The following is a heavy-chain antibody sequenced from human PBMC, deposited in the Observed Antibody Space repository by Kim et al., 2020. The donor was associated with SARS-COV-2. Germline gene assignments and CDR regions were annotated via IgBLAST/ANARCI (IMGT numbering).Heavy chain of an antibody. J-gene: IGHJ6*02. V-gene: IGHV3-30*01. CDR3: ARDLVATISFLYYYYGMDV. Sequence: GRFTISHDTSKNTLYLQMNSLRAEDTAVYYCARDLVATISFLYYYYGMDVWGQGTTVTVSS. D-gene: IGHD5-12*01.